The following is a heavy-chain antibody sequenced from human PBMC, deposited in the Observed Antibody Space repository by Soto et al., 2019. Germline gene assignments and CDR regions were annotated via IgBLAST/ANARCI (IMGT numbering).Heavy chain of an antibody. CDR2: ISGSGYTI. J-gene: IGHJ4*02. V-gene: IGHV3-48*03. CDR1: GFTFRSHE. CDR3: ARVGGSQPLDY. D-gene: IGHD3-16*01. Sequence: PGGSLRLSCTASGFTFRSHEMNWVRQAPGKGLEWVSFISGSGYTIHYADSVKGRFTISRDNAKNSLYLQMNSLRAEDTGVYYCARVGGSQPLDYWGQGTLVTVSS.